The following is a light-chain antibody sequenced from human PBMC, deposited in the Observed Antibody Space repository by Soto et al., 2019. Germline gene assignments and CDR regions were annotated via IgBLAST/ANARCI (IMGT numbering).Light chain of an antibody. CDR2: AVT. CDR3: SSYTRSSTL. CDR1: SSDVGGYNY. Sequence: QSVLTQPGSVSGSPGQAITISCTGTSSDVGGYNYVSWYQQHPGKAPKLMIYAVTDRPSGVSSRFSGSKSANTASLTISGLQAEDEADYYCSSYTRSSTLFGTETKVTAL. V-gene: IGLV2-14*01. J-gene: IGLJ1*01.